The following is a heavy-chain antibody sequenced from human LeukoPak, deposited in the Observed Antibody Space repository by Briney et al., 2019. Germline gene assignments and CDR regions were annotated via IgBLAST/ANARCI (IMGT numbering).Heavy chain of an antibody. CDR2: ISAYNGNT. D-gene: IGHD3-22*01. Sequence: EASVKVSCKASGYTFTSYDINWVRQAPGQGLEWMGWISAYNGNTNYAQKLQGRVTMTTDTSTSTAYMEPRSLRSDDTAVYYCAREGDSDYYDSSGYDAFDIWGQGTMVTVSS. CDR1: GYTFTSYD. J-gene: IGHJ3*02. V-gene: IGHV1-18*01. CDR3: AREGDSDYYDSSGYDAFDI.